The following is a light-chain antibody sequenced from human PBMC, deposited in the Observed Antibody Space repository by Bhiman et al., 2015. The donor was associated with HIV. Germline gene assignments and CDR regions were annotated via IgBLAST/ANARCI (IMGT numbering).Light chain of an antibody. Sequence: QSALTQPASVSGSPGQSITISCTGTSSDVGGYNYVSWFQQHPGKAPKLMIYDVSNRPSGVSNRFSGSKSGNTASLRISGLQAEDEAEYYCCSYGHGSTYVFGSGTKVTVL. CDR2: DVS. CDR1: SSDVGGYNY. V-gene: IGLV2-14*03. CDR3: CSYGHGSTYV. J-gene: IGLJ1*01.